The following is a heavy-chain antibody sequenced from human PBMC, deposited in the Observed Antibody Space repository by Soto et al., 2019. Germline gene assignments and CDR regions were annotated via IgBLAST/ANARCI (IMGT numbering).Heavy chain of an antibody. CDR1: GFTFSSYA. CDR2: TSSDGTDN. CDR3: ARTYECAKSDCYRAFDI. V-gene: IGHV3-30*04. J-gene: IGHJ3*02. Sequence: QVQLVESGGGVILPGGSLRLSCAASGFTFSSYAMHWVRQVPGTGPEWVAATSSDGTDNVYADSVSGRFTISRDNSKNTLYLQMNSLRSEDAAVYYCARTYECAKSDCYRAFDIWGQGTMVTVSS. D-gene: IGHD2-21*02.